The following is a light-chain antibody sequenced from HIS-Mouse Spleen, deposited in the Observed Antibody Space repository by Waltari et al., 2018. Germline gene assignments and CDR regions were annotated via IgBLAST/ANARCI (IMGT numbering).Light chain of an antibody. CDR1: QSVSSY. J-gene: IGKJ4*01. V-gene: IGKV3-11*01. CDR3: QQRSNWPT. Sequence: EIVLTQSPATLSLSPGERATPSCRASQSVSSYLAWYQQKPGQAPWLLIYAASNRATGIPARLSGSGDETDFTLTIRSLGPEDCAVYYCQQRSNWPTFGGGTKVEIK. CDR2: AAS.